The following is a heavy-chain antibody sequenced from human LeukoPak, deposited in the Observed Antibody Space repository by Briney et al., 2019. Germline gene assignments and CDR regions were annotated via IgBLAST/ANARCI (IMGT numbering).Heavy chain of an antibody. CDR2: INPNSGGI. V-gene: IGHV1-2*02. D-gene: IGHD6-19*01. J-gene: IGHJ4*02. Sequence: ASVKVSCKASGYTFTGYYMHWVRQAPGQGLEWMGWINPNSGGINYAQKFQGRVTMTRDTSISTAYMELSRLRSDDTAVYYCARLYSSGWPDYWGQGTLVTVSS. CDR1: GYTFTGYY. CDR3: ARLYSSGWPDY.